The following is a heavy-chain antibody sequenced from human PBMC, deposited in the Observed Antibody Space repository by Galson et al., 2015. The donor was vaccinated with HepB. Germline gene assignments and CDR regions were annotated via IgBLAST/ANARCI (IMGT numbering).Heavy chain of an antibody. Sequence: SVKVSCKASGSTFSSYDINWVRQATGQRLEWMGWMNPNSGNTGYAQKFQGRVTMTRNTSISTAHMELSSLTSEDTAVYYCARGRRDTAVAAPAAVLLDYWGQGILVTVSS. V-gene: IGHV1-8*01. D-gene: IGHD6-19*01. CDR2: MNPNSGNT. J-gene: IGHJ4*02. CDR1: GSTFSSYD. CDR3: ARGRRDTAVAAPAAVLLDY.